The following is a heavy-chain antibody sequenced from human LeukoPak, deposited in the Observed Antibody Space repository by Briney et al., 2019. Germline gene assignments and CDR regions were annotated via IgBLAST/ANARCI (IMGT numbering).Heavy chain of an antibody. CDR1: GGTFSSYA. J-gene: IGHJ4*02. V-gene: IGHV1-69*04. CDR3: ARGSLSNCGGDCWGYFDY. Sequence: SVKVSCKASGGTFSSYAISWVRQAPGQGLEWMGRIIPIFGIANYAQKFQGRVTITADKSTSTAYMELSSLRPEDTAVYYCARGSLSNCGGDCWGYFDYWGQGTLVTVSS. CDR2: IIPIFGIA. D-gene: IGHD2-21*02.